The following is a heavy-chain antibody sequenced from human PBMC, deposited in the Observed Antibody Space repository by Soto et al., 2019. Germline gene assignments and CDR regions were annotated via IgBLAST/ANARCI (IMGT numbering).Heavy chain of an antibody. D-gene: IGHD3-10*01. CDR1: SGSISSSNW. CDR3: ASSLWFGAPYYYMDV. Sequence: SETLSLTCAVSSGSISSSNWWSWVRQPPGKGLGWIGEIYHSGSTNYNPSLKSRVTISVDKSKNQFSLKLSSVTAADTAVYYCASSLWFGAPYYYMDVWGKGTTVTVSS. V-gene: IGHV4-4*02. CDR2: IYHSGST. J-gene: IGHJ6*03.